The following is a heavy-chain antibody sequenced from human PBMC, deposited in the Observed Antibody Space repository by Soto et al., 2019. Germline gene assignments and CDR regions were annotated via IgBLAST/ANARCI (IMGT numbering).Heavy chain of an antibody. D-gene: IGHD3-10*01. J-gene: IGHJ6*02. Sequence: SETLSLTCIVSGDSVTVGHYYWSWIRQPPGKGLEWIGHIFFTGATNYSPSLKSRVTMSVDSSKSQFSLNLTSVTAADSAIYFCAXARSDSAGSSLGRRLDVWGHGTTVTVSS. CDR3: AXARSDSAGSSLGRRLDV. V-gene: IGHV4-61*01. CDR2: IFFTGAT. CDR1: GDSVTVGHYY.